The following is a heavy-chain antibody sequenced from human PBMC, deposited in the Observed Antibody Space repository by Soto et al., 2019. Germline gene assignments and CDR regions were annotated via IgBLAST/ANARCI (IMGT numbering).Heavy chain of an antibody. CDR1: GFTFSSYW. V-gene: IGHV3-7*03. CDR2: IKQDGSEK. CDR3: ARDRDSGYSSSCFDY. Sequence: GGSLRLSXAASGFTFSSYWMSWVRQAPGKGLEWVANIKQDGSEKYYVDSVKGRFTISRDNAKNSLYLQMNSLRAEDTAVYYCARDRDSGYSSSCFDYWGQGTLVTVSS. D-gene: IGHD6-13*01. J-gene: IGHJ4*02.